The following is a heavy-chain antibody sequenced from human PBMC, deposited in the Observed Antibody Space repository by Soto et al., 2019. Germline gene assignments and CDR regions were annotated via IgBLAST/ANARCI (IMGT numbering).Heavy chain of an antibody. CDR3: ARNTDIVVVVAATPQISDAFDI. J-gene: IGHJ3*02. V-gene: IGHV5-51*01. CDR2: IYPGDSDT. D-gene: IGHD2-15*01. CDR1: EDSCASYW. Sequence: PVLSLKVSCRGSEDSCASYWIGWVRQMPGKGLEWMGIIYPGDSDTRYSPSFQGQVTISADKSISTAYLQWSSLKASDTAMYYCARNTDIVVVVAATPQISDAFDIWGQGTMVTVSS.